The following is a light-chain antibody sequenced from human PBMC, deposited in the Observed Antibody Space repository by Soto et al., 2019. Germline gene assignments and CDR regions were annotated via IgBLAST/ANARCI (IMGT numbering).Light chain of an antibody. CDR1: QRISGY. CDR3: QQRSNWPPIT. J-gene: IGKJ5*01. Sequence: EIVLTQSPATLSLSLVERATLSCRASQRISGYLGWYQQKPGQAPRLLIYDASNRATGIPVRFSGSGSGTDFTLTISSLEPEDFAVYYCQQRSNWPPITFGQGTRLEI. V-gene: IGKV3-11*01. CDR2: DAS.